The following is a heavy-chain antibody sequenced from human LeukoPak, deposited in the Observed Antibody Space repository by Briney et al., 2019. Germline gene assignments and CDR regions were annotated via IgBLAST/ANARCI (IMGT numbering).Heavy chain of an antibody. D-gene: IGHD3-22*01. V-gene: IGHV3-48*01. CDR3: ARGSYYYDISGHFDY. CDR2: ISTSSSTR. CDR1: GITFSSYE. Sequence: GGSLRLSCAASGITFSSYEMNWVRQAPGKGLEWVSYISTSSSTRNYADSVEGRFTISRDNAKNSLYLQMNSLRADDTAVYYCARGSYYYDISGHFDYWGQGTLVTVSS. J-gene: IGHJ4*02.